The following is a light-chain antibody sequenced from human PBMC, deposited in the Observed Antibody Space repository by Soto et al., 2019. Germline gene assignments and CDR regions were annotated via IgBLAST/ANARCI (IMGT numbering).Light chain of an antibody. Sequence: DIVLTRSQGTLSLSPGERATLSCRASQSVSSSYLAWYQQKPGQAPRLLIYGASSRATGIPDRFSGSGSGTDFTLTISRLEPEDFAVYYCQQYGSSPTTFGQGTKVDIK. J-gene: IGKJ1*01. V-gene: IGKV3-20*01. CDR3: QQYGSSPTT. CDR2: GAS. CDR1: QSVSSSY.